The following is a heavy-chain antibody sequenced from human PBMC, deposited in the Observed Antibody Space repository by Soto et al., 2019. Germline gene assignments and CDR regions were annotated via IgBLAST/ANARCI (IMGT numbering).Heavy chain of an antibody. D-gene: IGHD3-16*01. CDR2: IQNDASLT. Sequence: PGGSLRLSCAASGVTFDYYGMHWVRQVPGKGLLWVSHIQNDASLTTYADSVKGRFIISRDNAKNTLYLQMNGLRVEDTAVYFCVRGQRGGFDLWGQGTMVTVSS. CDR3: VRGQRGGFDL. V-gene: IGHV3-74*01. CDR1: GVTFDYYG. J-gene: IGHJ3*01.